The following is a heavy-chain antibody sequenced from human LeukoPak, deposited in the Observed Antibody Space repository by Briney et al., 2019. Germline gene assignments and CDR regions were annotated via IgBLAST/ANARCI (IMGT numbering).Heavy chain of an antibody. J-gene: IGHJ4*02. D-gene: IGHD6-13*01. CDR1: GFTFSSYG. CDR3: AKSMGRSGWYGGY. V-gene: IGHV3-23*01. Sequence: GGSLRLSCAASGFTFSSYGMTWVRQAPGKGLEWVSGISGSGGGTYYADSVKGRFTISRDNSKNTVYLQMNSLRADDTAIYYCAKSMGRSGWYGGYWGQGTLVTVSS. CDR2: ISGSGGGT.